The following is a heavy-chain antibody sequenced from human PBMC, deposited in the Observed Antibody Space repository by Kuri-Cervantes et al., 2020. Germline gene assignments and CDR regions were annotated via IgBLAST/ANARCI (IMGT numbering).Heavy chain of an antibody. CDR1: GYTFTRYG. D-gene: IGHD3-10*01. V-gene: IGHV1-2*02. CDR2: INPNSGGT. CDR3: ARALTMVRGVITHGMDV. Sequence: ASVKVSCKASGYTFTRYGISWVRQAPGQGLEWMGWINPNSGGTNYAQKFQGRVTMTRDTSISTAYMELSRLRSDDTAVYYCARALTMVRGVITHGMDVWGQGTTVTVSS. J-gene: IGHJ6*02.